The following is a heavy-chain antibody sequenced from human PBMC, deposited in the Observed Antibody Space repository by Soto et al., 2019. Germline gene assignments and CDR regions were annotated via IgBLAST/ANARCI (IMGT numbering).Heavy chain of an antibody. CDR1: GGSFSGYY. Sequence: QVQLQQWGAGLLKPSETLSLTCAVYGGSFSGYYWSWIRQPPGKGLEWIGEINNSGSTNYNPSLKSRVTISVDTSKNQSSLKLSSVTAADTAVYYCARTHNGSKVDYWGQGTLVTVSS. J-gene: IGHJ4*02. D-gene: IGHD1-20*01. V-gene: IGHV4-34*01. CDR3: ARTHNGSKVDY. CDR2: INNSGST.